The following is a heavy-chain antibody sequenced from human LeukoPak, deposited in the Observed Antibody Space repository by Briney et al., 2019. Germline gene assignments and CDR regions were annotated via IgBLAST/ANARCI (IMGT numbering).Heavy chain of an antibody. Sequence: GGTLRLSCAASGFTFSSYGMSWVRQAPRKGLDWVSAISGSGGSTYYADSVKGRFTISRDNAKNSLYLQMNTLRAEDTAVYYCARVKYDIRVFDYWGQGTLVTVSS. CDR3: ARVKYDIRVFDY. V-gene: IGHV3-23*01. CDR1: GFTFSSYG. CDR2: ISGSGGST. D-gene: IGHD3-9*01. J-gene: IGHJ4*02.